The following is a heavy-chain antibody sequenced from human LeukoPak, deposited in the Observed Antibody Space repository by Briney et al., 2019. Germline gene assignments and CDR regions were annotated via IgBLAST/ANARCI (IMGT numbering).Heavy chain of an antibody. Sequence: GESLKISCKSSGYSFTSYWIGWVRQMPGKGLEWRGIIYPGDSDTRYSPSFQGQVTISADKSISTAYLQWSSLKASDTAMYYCARQEGLRYFDGWFDPWGQGTLVTVSS. CDR1: GYSFTSYW. J-gene: IGHJ5*02. CDR2: IYPGDSDT. D-gene: IGHD3-9*01. V-gene: IGHV5-51*01. CDR3: ARQEGLRYFDGWFDP.